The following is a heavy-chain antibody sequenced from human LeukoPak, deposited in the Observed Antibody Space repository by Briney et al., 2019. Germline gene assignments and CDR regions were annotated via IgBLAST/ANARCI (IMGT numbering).Heavy chain of an antibody. Sequence: GASVKVSCKASGYTFASYYMHWVRQATGQGPEWMGWMNPNSGNTGYAQKFQGRVTMTRNTSISTAYMELSSLRTEDTAVYYCARRMYGSGSPPLYYWGQGTLVTVSS. CDR2: MNPNSGNT. V-gene: IGHV1-8*02. CDR3: ARRMYGSGSPPLYY. D-gene: IGHD3-10*01. CDR1: GYTFASYY. J-gene: IGHJ4*02.